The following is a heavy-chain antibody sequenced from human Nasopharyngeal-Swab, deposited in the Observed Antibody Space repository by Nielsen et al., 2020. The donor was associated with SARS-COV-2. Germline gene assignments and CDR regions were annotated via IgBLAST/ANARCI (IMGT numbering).Heavy chain of an antibody. J-gene: IGHJ6*02. V-gene: IGHV1-3*01. Sequence: ASVKVSCKASGSTFTSYAMHWVRQAPGQRLEWMGWINAGNGNTKYSQKFQGRVTITRDTSASTAYMELSSLRSEDTAVYYCARVRGSPYYYGMDVWGQGTTVTVSS. CDR3: ARVRGSPYYYGMDV. CDR2: INAGNGNT. D-gene: IGHD1-26*01. CDR1: GSTFTSYA.